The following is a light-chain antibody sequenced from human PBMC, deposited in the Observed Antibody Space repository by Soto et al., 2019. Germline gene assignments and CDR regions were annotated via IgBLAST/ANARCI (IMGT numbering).Light chain of an antibody. CDR2: DVS. CDR3: SSYTSSSTVV. J-gene: IGLJ2*01. CDR1: SSDDGGYNY. V-gene: IGLV2-14*01. Sequence: QSVLTQPASVSGSPGQSITISCTGTSSDDGGYNYVSWYQQHPGKAPKLMIYDVSNRPSGDSNRFSGSKSGNTASLTISGLQAEDEADYYCSSYTSSSTVVFGGGTKLTVL.